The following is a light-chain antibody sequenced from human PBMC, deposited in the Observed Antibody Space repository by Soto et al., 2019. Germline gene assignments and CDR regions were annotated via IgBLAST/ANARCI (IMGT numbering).Light chain of an antibody. CDR1: NSNIGAGYD. V-gene: IGLV1-40*01. CDR3: QSYDNSLSGSKV. CDR2: GNS. J-gene: IGLJ3*02. Sequence: QSVLTQPPSVSGAPGQRVTMSCTGSNSNIGAGYDVHWYQQLPGTAPKLPIYGNSNRPSGVPDRFSGSKSGTSASLAITGLQAEDEADYYCQSYDNSLSGSKVFGGGTKVTVL.